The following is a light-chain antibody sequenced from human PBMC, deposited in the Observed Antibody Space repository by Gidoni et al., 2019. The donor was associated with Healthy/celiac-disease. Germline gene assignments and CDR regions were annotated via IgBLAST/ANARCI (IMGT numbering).Light chain of an antibody. CDR3: QQYNNWPYT. V-gene: IGKV3-15*01. Sequence: EIVMTQSPATLSVSPGERATLSCRASQSVSSNLAWYQQKPGQAPRLLIYGASSGSGTEFTLTISSLQSEDFAVYYCQQYNNWPYTFGQETKLEIK. J-gene: IGKJ2*01. CDR2: GAS. CDR1: QSVSSN.